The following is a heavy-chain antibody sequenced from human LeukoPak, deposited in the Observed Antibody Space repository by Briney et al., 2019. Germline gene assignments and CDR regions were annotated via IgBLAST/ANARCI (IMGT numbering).Heavy chain of an antibody. CDR2: IYYSGST. Sequence: PSETLSLTCTVSGGSISSYYWSWIRQPPGKGLEWIGYIYYSGSTNYNPSLKSRVTISVDTSKNQFSLKLSSVTAADTAVYYCARTWVEYYYGSGSCWFDPWGQGTLVTVSS. CDR3: ARTWVEYYYGSGSCWFDP. D-gene: IGHD3-10*01. J-gene: IGHJ5*02. CDR1: GGSISSYY. V-gene: IGHV4-59*01.